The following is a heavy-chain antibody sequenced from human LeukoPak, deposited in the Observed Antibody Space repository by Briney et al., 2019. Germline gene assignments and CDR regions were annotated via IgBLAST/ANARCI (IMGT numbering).Heavy chain of an antibody. D-gene: IGHD3-22*01. CDR1: GYTFTGYD. CDR2: INPNSGGT. CDR3: AREYYDSSGSHAFDI. V-gene: IGHV1-2*02. Sequence: ASVKVSCKASGYTFTGYDMHWVRQGPGQGLEWMGWINPNSGGTNYAQKFQGRVTMTRDTSISTAYMELSRLRSDDTAVYYCAREYYDSSGSHAFDIWGQGTMVTVSS. J-gene: IGHJ3*02.